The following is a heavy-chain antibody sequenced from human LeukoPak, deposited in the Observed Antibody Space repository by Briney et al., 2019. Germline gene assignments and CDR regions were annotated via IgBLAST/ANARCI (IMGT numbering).Heavy chain of an antibody. Sequence: SQTLSLTCTVSGGSISSGGYYWSWIRQPPGKGLEWIGYIYHSGSTYYNPSLKSRVTISVDRSKNQFSLKLSSVTAADTAVYYCARDSGISYYYYYMDVWGKGTTVTVSS. D-gene: IGHD1-1*01. CDR3: ARDSGISYYYYYMDV. CDR2: IYHSGST. J-gene: IGHJ6*03. V-gene: IGHV4-30-2*01. CDR1: GGSISSGGYY.